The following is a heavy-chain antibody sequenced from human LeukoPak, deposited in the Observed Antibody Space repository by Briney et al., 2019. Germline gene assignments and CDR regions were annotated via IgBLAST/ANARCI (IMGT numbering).Heavy chain of an antibody. D-gene: IGHD3-22*01. V-gene: IGHV3-23*01. Sequence: GGSLRLSCAASGFTFSSYAMSWVRQAPGKGLEWVSAISGSGGSTYYADSVKGRFTISRDNSKNTLYLQMNSLRAEDTAVYYCAKDYLHYDSSGLFGGPGYWGQGTLVTVSS. CDR2: ISGSGGST. J-gene: IGHJ4*02. CDR1: GFTFSSYA. CDR3: AKDYLHYDSSGLFGGPGY.